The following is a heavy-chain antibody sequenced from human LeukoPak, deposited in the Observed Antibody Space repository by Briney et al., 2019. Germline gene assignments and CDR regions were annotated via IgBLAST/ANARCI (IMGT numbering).Heavy chain of an antibody. J-gene: IGHJ4*02. D-gene: IGHD3-10*01. CDR1: GFTFSDHY. CDR2: SRNRAHSYTT. V-gene: IGHV3-72*01. CDR3: VALIRGLGY. Sequence: GGSLRLSCSVSGFTFSDHYMDWVRQAPGKGLDWVGRSRNRAHSYTTEYAASVKGRFTVSRADSENLLFLQMNSLRTDDAAVYYCVALIRGLGYWGQGTLVTVSS.